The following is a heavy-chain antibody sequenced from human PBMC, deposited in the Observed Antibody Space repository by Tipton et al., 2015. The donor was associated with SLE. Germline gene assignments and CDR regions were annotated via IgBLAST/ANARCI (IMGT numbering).Heavy chain of an antibody. D-gene: IGHD7-27*01. CDR2: ISYDGSNK. J-gene: IGHJ3*02. CDR3: ARARLGTAFDI. CDR1: GFTFSSYA. V-gene: IGHV3-30*14. Sequence: RSLRLSCAASGFTFSSYAMHWVRQAPGKGLEWVAVISYDGSNKYYADSVKGRFTISRHNSKNTLYLQMNSLRAEDTAVYYCARARLGTAFDIWGQGTMVTVSS.